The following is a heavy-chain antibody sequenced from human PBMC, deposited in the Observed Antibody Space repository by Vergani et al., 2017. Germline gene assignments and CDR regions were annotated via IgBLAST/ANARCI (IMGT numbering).Heavy chain of an antibody. CDR2: IRYDGSSE. D-gene: IGHD2-8*01. CDR3: ARGLWDCTHIRCSPPSY. CDR1: GFTLNTYG. Sequence: QVQILQSGGGVVQPGGSLRLSCTLSGFTLNTYGIHWVRQAPGKGLEWVSFIRYDGSSEYYGDSVKGRFTISRDNAKKSVYLQMNSLRAEDTAMYFCARGLWDCTHIRCSPPSYWGQGTQVTVSS. V-gene: IGHV3-30*02. J-gene: IGHJ4*02.